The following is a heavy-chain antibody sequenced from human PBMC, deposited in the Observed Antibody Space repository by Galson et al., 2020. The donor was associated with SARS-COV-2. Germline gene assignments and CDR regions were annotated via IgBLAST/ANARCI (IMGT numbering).Heavy chain of an antibody. V-gene: IGHV4-38-2*01. Sequence: SETLSLTCAVSGYSISSGYYWGWIRQPPGKGLEWIGSIYHSGSTYYNPSLKSRVTISVDTSKNQFSLKLSSVTAADTAVYYCARGGLTPVDHWGQGTLVTVSS. CDR3: ARGGLTPVDH. J-gene: IGHJ1*01. D-gene: IGHD7-27*01. CDR1: GYSISSGYY. CDR2: IYHSGST.